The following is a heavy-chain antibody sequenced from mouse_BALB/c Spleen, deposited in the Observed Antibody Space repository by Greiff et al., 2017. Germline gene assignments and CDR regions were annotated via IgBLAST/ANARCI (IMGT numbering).Heavy chain of an antibody. CDR2: IYPGNSDT. Sequence: VQLKQSGTVLARPGASVKMSCKASGYTFTSYWMHWVKQRPGQGLEWIGAIYPGNSDTSYNQKFKGKAKLTAVTSTSTAYMELSSLTNEDSAVYYCTRDYGSSYSWYFDVWGAGTTVTVSS. CDR1: GYTFTSYW. CDR3: TRDYGSSYSWYFDV. V-gene: IGHV1-5*01. J-gene: IGHJ1*01. D-gene: IGHD1-1*01.